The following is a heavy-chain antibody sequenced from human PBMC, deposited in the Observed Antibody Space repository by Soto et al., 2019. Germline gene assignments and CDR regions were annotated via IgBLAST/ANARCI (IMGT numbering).Heavy chain of an antibody. CDR1: GFTFSSYS. CDR3: ARDRYCSSTSCRGYFDY. CDR2: ISSSSSTI. V-gene: IGHV3-48*01. D-gene: IGHD2-2*01. J-gene: IGHJ4*02. Sequence: EVQLVESGGGLVQPGGSLRLSCAASGFTFSSYSMNWVRQAPGKGLEWVSYISSSSSTIYYADSVKGRFTISRDNAKNSLYLQMNSLRAEDTAVYYCARDRYCSSTSCRGYFDYWGQGTLVTVSS.